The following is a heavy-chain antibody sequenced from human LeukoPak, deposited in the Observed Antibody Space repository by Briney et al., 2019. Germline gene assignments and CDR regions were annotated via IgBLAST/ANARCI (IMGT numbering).Heavy chain of an antibody. CDR1: GGSISSVSYY. Sequence: PSETLSLTCTVSGGSISSVSYYWGWIRQPPGKGLECIGSIFYTGRSYYNPSLKRRVTISVDTSKNQFSLKLSSVTAEDTAVYYCARDLVAVAGKTLDFFDYWGQGTLVTVSP. CDR3: ARDLVAVAGKTLDFFDY. D-gene: IGHD6-19*01. CDR2: IFYTGRS. V-gene: IGHV4-39*07. J-gene: IGHJ4*02.